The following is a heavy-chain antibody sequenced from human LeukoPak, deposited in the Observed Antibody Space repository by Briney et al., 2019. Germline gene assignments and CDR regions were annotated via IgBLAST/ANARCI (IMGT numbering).Heavy chain of an antibody. CDR3: ARSPTYQCLNSPFDY. CDR2: IIPIFGTA. D-gene: IGHD4-23*01. CDR1: GGTFISYA. V-gene: IGHV1-69*01. J-gene: IGHJ4*02. Sequence: ASVKVSCKASGGTFISYAISWLRQAPGQGLEWMGGIIPIFGTANSAQKFQGRVTITADESTSTAYMELSSLRSQHTAVYYCARSPTYQCLNSPFDYWGQGTLVTVSS.